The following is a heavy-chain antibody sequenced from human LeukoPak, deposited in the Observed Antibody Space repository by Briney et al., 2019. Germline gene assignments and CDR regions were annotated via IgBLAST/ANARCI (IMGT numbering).Heavy chain of an antibody. CDR1: GYTFTSYG. J-gene: IGHJ4*02. V-gene: IGHV1-18*01. D-gene: IGHD3-3*01. CDR3: ARGRQHYNFWSGYLDY. CDR2: ISAYNGNT. Sequence: ASVKVSCKASGYTFTSYGISWVRQAPGQGLEWMGWISAYNGNTNYEQQFPGRIPMTTDTSTSTAYMELRSLRSADTAVNYCARGRQHYNFWSGYLDYWGQGTLVTVSS.